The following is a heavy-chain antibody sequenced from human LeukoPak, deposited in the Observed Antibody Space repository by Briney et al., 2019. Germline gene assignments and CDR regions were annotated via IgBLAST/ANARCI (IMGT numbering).Heavy chain of an antibody. CDR3: ARQWELPQGEAFDI. D-gene: IGHD1-26*01. CDR1: GGSFIGFH. J-gene: IGHJ3*02. V-gene: IGHV4-34*01. CDR2: INHSGST. Sequence: SETLSLTCAVYGGSFIGFHWNWIRQAPGKGLEWIGDINHSGSTNYNPSLTSRVTISVDPSKNQFSLKLSSVTAADTAVYYCARQWELPQGEAFDIWGQGTMVTVSS.